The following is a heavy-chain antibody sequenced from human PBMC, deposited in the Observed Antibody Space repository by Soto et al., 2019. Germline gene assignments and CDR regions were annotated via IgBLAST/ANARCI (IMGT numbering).Heavy chain of an antibody. Sequence: ASVEVSCKTSGYNFTNFDMNWVRQAPGRGLVWMGWMNPSSGETGSAQNFQGRVTMTRDISTRTFFMQLTSLRSEDTAIYYCARLAEYCNGLKCYSNFHLWGRGPQVTVYS. CDR3: ARLAEYCNGLKCYSNFHL. CDR1: GYNFTNFD. V-gene: IGHV1-8*01. D-gene: IGHD2-15*01. CDR2: MNPSSGET. J-gene: IGHJ2*01.